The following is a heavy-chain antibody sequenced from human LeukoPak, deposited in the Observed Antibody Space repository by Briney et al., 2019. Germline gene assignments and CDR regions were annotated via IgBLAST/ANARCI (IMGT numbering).Heavy chain of an antibody. D-gene: IGHD1-26*01. CDR2: TYYSGNT. CDR1: GDLVIGAPYY. V-gene: IGHV4-31*03. Sequence: SQTLSLTCSVSGDLVIGAPYYWSWVRQHPGKGLEWIAYTYYSGNTYYNPSLKSRVTLSVDTSKNQFSLTLTSVSGADTAVYFCARAVGSTSWFDSWGQGTLVTVSS. CDR3: ARAVGSTSWFDS. J-gene: IGHJ5*01.